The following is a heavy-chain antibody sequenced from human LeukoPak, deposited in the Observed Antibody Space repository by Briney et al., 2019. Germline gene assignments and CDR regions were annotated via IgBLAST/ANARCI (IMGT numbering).Heavy chain of an antibody. Sequence: GASVKVSCKASGYTFTGYGISWVRQAPGQGLEWMGWISAYNGNKNYAQKLQGRVTMTTDTSTSTAYMELRSRRSDDTAVYYCARDPYSSGWSDYWGQGTLVTVSS. CDR2: ISAYNGNK. V-gene: IGHV1-18*01. CDR3: ARDPYSSGWSDY. CDR1: GYTFTGYG. J-gene: IGHJ4*02. D-gene: IGHD6-19*01.